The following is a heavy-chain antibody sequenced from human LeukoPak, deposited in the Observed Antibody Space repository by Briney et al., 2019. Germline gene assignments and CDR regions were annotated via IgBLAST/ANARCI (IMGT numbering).Heavy chain of an antibody. J-gene: IGHJ4*02. D-gene: IGHD3-3*01. Sequence: GGPLRLSCTASGFNLYDHYMSWIRQAPGKGLEWISYIPTSGPTTYLASSVKGRFTVSRDNAKNSVVLQMSNVKAEDTAVYYCARVKTRGVNPLFDYWGQGALVTVSS. CDR2: IPTSGPTT. CDR3: ARVKTRGVNPLFDY. V-gene: IGHV3-11*01. CDR1: GFNLYDHY.